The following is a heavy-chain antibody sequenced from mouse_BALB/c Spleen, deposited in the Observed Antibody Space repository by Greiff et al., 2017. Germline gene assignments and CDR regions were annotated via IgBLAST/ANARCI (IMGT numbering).Heavy chain of an antibody. J-gene: IGHJ4*01. CDR3: ARGDYYGSSPYAMDY. Sequence: EVQVVESGGDLVKPGGSLKLSCAASGFTFSSYAMSWVRQTPEKRLEWVASISSGGSTYYPDSVKGRFTISRDNARNILYLQMSSLRSEDTAMYYCARGDYYGSSPYAMDYWGQGTSVTVSS. D-gene: IGHD1-1*01. CDR2: ISSGGST. CDR1: GFTFSSYA. V-gene: IGHV5-6-5*01.